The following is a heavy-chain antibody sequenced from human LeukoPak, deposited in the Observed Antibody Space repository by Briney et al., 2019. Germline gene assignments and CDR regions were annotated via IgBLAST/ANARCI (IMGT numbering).Heavy chain of an antibody. CDR1: DDSFSTHS. Sequence: KASETLSLTCSVSDDSFSTHSWTWIRHPPGKGLEWIGYISSIGSTNYNPSLKSRVTITVDTSKKQFSLKMTSVTAADTAVYYCARDPTTVTKGFDVWGQGTMVTVSS. CDR3: ARDPTTVTKGFDV. J-gene: IGHJ3*01. V-gene: IGHV4-59*11. D-gene: IGHD4-17*01. CDR2: ISSIGST.